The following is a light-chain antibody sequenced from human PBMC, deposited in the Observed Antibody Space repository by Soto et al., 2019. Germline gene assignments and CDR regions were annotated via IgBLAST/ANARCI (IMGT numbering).Light chain of an antibody. J-gene: IGKJ4*01. CDR2: SAS. CDR1: QSVSSNS. Sequence: EIVLTQSPGTLSLSPGERVTLSCRASQSVSSNSLAWYQQKPGQAPRLLLYSASSRATGIPDRFSGSGSGTDFSLTISRLEPEDFAVFYCQQYGSSTALTFGGGTKVEIK. V-gene: IGKV3-20*01. CDR3: QQYGSSTALT.